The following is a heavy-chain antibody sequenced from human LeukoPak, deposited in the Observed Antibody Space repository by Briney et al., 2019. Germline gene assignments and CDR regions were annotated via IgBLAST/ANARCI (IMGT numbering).Heavy chain of an antibody. Sequence: PGGSLRLSCAASGFTFSSYAMHWVRQAPGKGLEWVAVISYDGSNKYYADSVKGRFTISRDNSKNTLYLQMNSLRAEDTAVYYCARDLSYGDSGFDYWGQGTLVTVSS. V-gene: IGHV3-30-3*01. D-gene: IGHD4-17*01. CDR2: ISYDGSNK. CDR1: GFTFSSYA. CDR3: ARDLSYGDSGFDY. J-gene: IGHJ4*02.